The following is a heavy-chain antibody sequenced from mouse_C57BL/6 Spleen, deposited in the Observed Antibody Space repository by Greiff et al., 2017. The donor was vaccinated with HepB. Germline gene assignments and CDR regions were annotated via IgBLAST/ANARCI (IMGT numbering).Heavy chain of an antibody. V-gene: IGHV1-42*01. J-gene: IGHJ2*01. Sequence: EVQLQQSGPELVKPGASVKISCKASGYSFTGYYMNWVKQSPEKSLEWIGEINPSTGGTTYNQKFKAKATLTVDKSSSTAYMQLKSLTSEDSAVYYCARDLGYSPFDYWGQGTTLTVSS. CDR2: INPSTGGT. CDR1: GYSFTGYY. CDR3: ARDLGYSPFDY. D-gene: IGHD2-3*01.